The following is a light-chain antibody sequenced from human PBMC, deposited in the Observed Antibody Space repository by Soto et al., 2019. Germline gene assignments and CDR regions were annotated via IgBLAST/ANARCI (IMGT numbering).Light chain of an antibody. Sequence: QSVLTEPRSVSGSPGQSVAISCTGTSSDIGGYNYVSWYQQHPGRAPKLVIDHVSKRPSGVPDRFSGSKSGNTAPLTISGLQAEDEADYYCSPFAGGPYVFGTGTKVTVL. V-gene: IGLV2-11*01. CDR1: SSDIGGYNY. CDR3: SPFAGGPYV. J-gene: IGLJ1*01. CDR2: HVS.